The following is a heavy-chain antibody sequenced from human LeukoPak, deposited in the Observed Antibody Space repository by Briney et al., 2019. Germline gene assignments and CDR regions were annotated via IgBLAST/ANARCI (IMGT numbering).Heavy chain of an antibody. Sequence: GGSLRLSCAASGFTFSSFAMSWVRQAPGKGLEWVSTISGSGGTTYYADSVKGRFTISRDNSKNTLYLQMNSLRAEDTALYYCARLVCSTIPCYGKFYFDSWGQGTLVPVSS. V-gene: IGHV3-23*01. CDR3: ARLVCSTIPCYGKFYFDS. J-gene: IGHJ4*02. CDR2: ISGSGGTT. CDR1: GFTFSSFA. D-gene: IGHD2-2*01.